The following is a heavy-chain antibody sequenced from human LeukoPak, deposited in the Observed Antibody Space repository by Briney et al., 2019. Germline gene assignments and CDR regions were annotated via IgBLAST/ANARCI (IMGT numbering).Heavy chain of an antibody. V-gene: IGHV4-34*01. J-gene: IGHJ4*02. Sequence: KSSETLSLTCAVYGRSFSGYYWSWIRQPPGKGLEWIGEINHSGSTNYNPSLKSRVTISVDTSKDQFSLKLSSVTAADTAVYYCARGVYIAAAQYGYWGQGTLVTVSS. D-gene: IGHD6-13*01. CDR3: ARGVYIAAAQYGY. CDR1: GRSFSGYY. CDR2: INHSGST.